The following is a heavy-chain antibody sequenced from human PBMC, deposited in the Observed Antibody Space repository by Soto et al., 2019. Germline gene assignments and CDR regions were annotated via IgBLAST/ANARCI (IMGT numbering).Heavy chain of an antibody. Sequence: QLVQSGAEVKKPGSSVKVSCKASGGTFSSYTINWVRQAPGQGLEWMGRIIPILGIANYAQKFQGRGTITADKSTSTAYMELSSLSSDDTAIYYCARGAAVAGRPNYFDYWGQGTLVTVSS. CDR1: GGTFSSYT. J-gene: IGHJ4*02. CDR2: IIPILGIA. CDR3: ARGAAVAGRPNYFDY. V-gene: IGHV1-69*02. D-gene: IGHD6-19*01.